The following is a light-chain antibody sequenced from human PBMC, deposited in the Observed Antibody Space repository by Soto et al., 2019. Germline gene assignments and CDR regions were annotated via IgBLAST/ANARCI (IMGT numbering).Light chain of an antibody. V-gene: IGLV2-14*01. Sequence: QSALTQPASVSGSPGQSITISYTGTSSDVGGYNYVSWYQQHPGKAPKLMIYDVNNRPSGVSDRFSGSKSGNTASLTISGLQAEDEADYFCSSYTSSNTLYVLGAGTKVTVL. CDR1: SSDVGGYNY. J-gene: IGLJ1*01. CDR2: DVN. CDR3: SSYTSSNTLYV.